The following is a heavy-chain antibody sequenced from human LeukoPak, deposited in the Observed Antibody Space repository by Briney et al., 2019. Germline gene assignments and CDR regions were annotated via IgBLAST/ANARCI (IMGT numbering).Heavy chain of an antibody. D-gene: IGHD6-13*01. CDR2: INAGQVNT. CDR1: GYTFTNYG. CDR3: ARPSIAAAGIAFDY. J-gene: IGHJ4*02. Sequence: GSSVKVSCKASGYTFTNYGRHLLGLAPAHPREWIGWINAGQVNTKYSQKLQGRVTITRDTSASTAYMELSSLRSDDTAVYYCARPSIAAAGIAFDYWGQGTLVTVSS. V-gene: IGHV1-3*01.